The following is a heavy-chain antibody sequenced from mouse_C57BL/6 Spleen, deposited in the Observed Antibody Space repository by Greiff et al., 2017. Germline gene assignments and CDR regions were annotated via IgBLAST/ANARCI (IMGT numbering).Heavy chain of an antibody. CDR2: IDPNSGGT. V-gene: IGHV1-62-3*01. CDR3: ARGGFGDDAGYLDY. D-gene: IGHD2-13*01. CDR1: GYTFTGYW. Sequence: VQLQQPGAELVRPGASVKLSCTASGYTFTGYWMHWVKQRPGRGLEWIGRIDPNSGGTKYAAKFQSKATLTVDKPSSTAYMQLSSLTSEDSAVYDCARGGFGDDAGYLDYWGQGTTLTVSS. J-gene: IGHJ2*01.